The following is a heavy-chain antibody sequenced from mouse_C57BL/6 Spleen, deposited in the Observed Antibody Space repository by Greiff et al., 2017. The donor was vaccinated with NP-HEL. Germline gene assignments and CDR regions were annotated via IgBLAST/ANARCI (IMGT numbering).Heavy chain of an antibody. CDR3: ARDHPGRRYFDY. CDR1: GFTFSDYY. D-gene: IGHD3-3*01. CDR2: INYDGSST. Sequence: EVKLVESEGGLVQPGSSMKLSCTASGFTFSDYYMAWVRQVPEKGLEWVANINYDGSSTYYLDSLKSRFIISRDNAKNILYLQMSSLKSEDTATYYCARDHPGRRYFDYWGQGTTLTVSS. V-gene: IGHV5-16*01. J-gene: IGHJ2*01.